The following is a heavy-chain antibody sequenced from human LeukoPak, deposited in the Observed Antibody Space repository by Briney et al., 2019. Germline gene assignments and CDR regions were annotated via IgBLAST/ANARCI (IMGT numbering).Heavy chain of an antibody. Sequence: PGGSLRLSCAASGFTFSSYSMNWVRQAPGKGLEWVSSISSSSSYIYYADSVKGRFTISRDNAKNSLYLQMNSLRAEDTAVYYCARDKSDYGDYQDAFDIWGQGTMVTVSS. CDR3: ARDKSDYGDYQDAFDI. V-gene: IGHV3-21*01. D-gene: IGHD4-17*01. J-gene: IGHJ3*02. CDR1: GFTFSSYS. CDR2: ISSSSSYI.